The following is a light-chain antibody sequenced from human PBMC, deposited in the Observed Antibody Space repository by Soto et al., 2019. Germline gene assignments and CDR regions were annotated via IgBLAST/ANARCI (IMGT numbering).Light chain of an antibody. CDR1: QSVDGY. CDR3: QQYHKWPPIT. Sequence: EVVMTQSPVTLSVSPGQSATLSCRASQSVDGYLAWYQQKPGQAPRLLIYGASTRATGVSARFRGGGSGTEFTLTTSSLQSEDSAVYYCQQYHKWPPITFGQGTRLEIK. J-gene: IGKJ5*01. CDR2: GAS. V-gene: IGKV3-15*01.